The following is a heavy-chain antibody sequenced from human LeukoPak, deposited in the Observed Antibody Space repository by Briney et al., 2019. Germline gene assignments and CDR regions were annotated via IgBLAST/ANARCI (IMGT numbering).Heavy chain of an antibody. V-gene: IGHV3-23*01. Sequence: GGTLRLSCAASGFTFSIYGMNWVRQAPGKGLEWVSSINDSGGSTYYADSVKGRFTISRDNSKNTLYLQMYSLRAEDTAVYYCAKDRRRVVVEVLPLDWGQGTLVTVSS. CDR3: AKDRRRVVVEVLPLD. J-gene: IGHJ4*02. D-gene: IGHD2-15*01. CDR2: INDSGGST. CDR1: GFTFSIYG.